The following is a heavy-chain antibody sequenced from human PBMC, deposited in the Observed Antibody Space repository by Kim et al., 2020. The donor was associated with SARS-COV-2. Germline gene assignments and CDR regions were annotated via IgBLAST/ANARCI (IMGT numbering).Heavy chain of an antibody. CDR2: IYYSGST. CDR1: GGSISSSSYY. V-gene: IGHV4-39*01. Sequence: SETLSLTCTVSGGSISSSSYYWGWIRQPPGKGLEWIGSIYYSGSTYYNPSLKSRVTISVDTSKNQFSLKLSSVTAADTAVYYCARERYFDWLLSDYIDYWGQGTLVTVSS. CDR3: ARERYFDWLLSDYIDY. D-gene: IGHD3-9*01. J-gene: IGHJ4*02.